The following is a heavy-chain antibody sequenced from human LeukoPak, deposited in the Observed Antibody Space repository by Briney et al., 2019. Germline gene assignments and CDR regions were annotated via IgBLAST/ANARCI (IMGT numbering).Heavy chain of an antibody. Sequence: SETLSLTCTVSGGSISSGSYYWSWIRQPAGKGLEWIGRIYTTGSTNYNPSLKSRVTISVDTSKNQFSLKLSSVTAADTAVYYCARVFGYFDYWGQGTLVTVSS. CDR2: IYTTGST. V-gene: IGHV4-61*02. J-gene: IGHJ4*02. D-gene: IGHD3-10*02. CDR1: GGSISSGSYY. CDR3: ARVFGYFDY.